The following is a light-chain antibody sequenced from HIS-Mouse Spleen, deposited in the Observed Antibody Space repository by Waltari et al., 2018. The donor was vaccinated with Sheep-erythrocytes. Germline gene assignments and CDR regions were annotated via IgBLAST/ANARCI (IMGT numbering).Light chain of an antibody. CDR3: CSYAGSSTFVV. CDR1: SSDVGSYNL. J-gene: IGLJ2*01. CDR2: EGS. Sequence: QSALTQPASVSGSPGQSITISCTGTSSDVGSYNLVSWYQQHPGKDPKLMIYEGSKRHSGFSNGFSSSKSDNTASLTISAIQAEEVADYYCCSYAGSSTFVVFGGGTELTVL. V-gene: IGLV2-23*01.